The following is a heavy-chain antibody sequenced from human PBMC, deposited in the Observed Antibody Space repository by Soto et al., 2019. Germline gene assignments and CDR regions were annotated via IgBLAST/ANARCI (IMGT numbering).Heavy chain of an antibody. J-gene: IGHJ4*02. Sequence: GGSLRLSCVASGFIVSSNQMSWVRQAPGKGLEWVSVIYSGHTTYYADSVEGRFTISRDDSKNTLYLQMNSLRVEVTAVYYCVRGPSDHKLRLVEWPYGDYWGQGAMVTVSS. CDR3: VRGPSDHKLRLVEWPYGDY. CDR2: IYSGHTT. V-gene: IGHV3-53*01. D-gene: IGHD3-3*01. CDR1: GFIVSSNQ.